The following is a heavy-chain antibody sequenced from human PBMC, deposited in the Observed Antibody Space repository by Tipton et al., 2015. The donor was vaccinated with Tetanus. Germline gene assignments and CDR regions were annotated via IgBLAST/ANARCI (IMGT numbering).Heavy chain of an antibody. D-gene: IGHD2-8*01. CDR3: ARAHCTDGVCNFDF. Sequence: QLVQSGGEVKKPGESLKISCKGSGYIFNNYWIGWVRQKPGKGLEWMGIIYPGDSDTRYSPSFQGRVTIPVDKSINTAFLQWGSLRSSDTSMFYCARAHCTDGVCNFDFWGQGALVTVAS. CDR1: GYIFNNYW. CDR2: IYPGDSDT. V-gene: IGHV5-51*01. J-gene: IGHJ4*02.